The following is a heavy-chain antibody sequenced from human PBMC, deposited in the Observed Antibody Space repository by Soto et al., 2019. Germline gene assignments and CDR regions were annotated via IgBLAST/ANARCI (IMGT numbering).Heavy chain of an antibody. D-gene: IGHD3-10*01. V-gene: IGHV4-59*01. CDR1: GGSISSYY. J-gene: IGHJ4*02. CDR3: ASLYGHFDY. Sequence: TVSGGSISSYYWSWIRQPPGKGLKWIGYIYYSGSTNYNPSLKSRVTISVDTSKNQFSLKLSSVTAADTAVYYCASLYGHFDYWGQGTLVTVSS. CDR2: IYYSGST.